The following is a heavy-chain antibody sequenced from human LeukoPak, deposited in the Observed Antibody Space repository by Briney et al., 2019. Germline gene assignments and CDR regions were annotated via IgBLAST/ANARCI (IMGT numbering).Heavy chain of an antibody. CDR3: ASLVDTAMAGGDY. J-gene: IGHJ4*02. D-gene: IGHD5-18*01. CDR1: GFTFSSYG. V-gene: IGHV3-33*01. CDR2: IWYDGSNK. Sequence: PGGSLRLSCAASGFTFSSYGMHWVRQAPGKGLEWVAVIWYDGSNKYYADSVKGRFTISRDNSKNTLYLQMNSLRAEDTAVYYCASLVDTAMAGGDYWGQGTLVTVSS.